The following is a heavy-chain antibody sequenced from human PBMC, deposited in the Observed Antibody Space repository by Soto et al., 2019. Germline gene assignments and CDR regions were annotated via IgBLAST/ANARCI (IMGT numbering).Heavy chain of an antibody. CDR1: GYPFNTYY. CDR3: ARGGHIAVVTDSFDS. V-gene: IGHV1-46*02. Sequence: ASVKVSCKSSGYPFNTYYLHWVRQAPGQSLEWMRMIHPSGSGSTYAQKFLGRVTMTMDSSTSTVFMELTSLRSADTSVYYCARGGHIAVVTDSFDSWGQGTLVT. J-gene: IGHJ4*02. D-gene: IGHD2-21*02. CDR2: IHPSGSGS.